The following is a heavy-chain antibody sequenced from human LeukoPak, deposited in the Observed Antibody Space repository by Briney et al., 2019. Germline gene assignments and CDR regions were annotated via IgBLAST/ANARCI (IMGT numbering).Heavy chain of an antibody. D-gene: IGHD3-10*01. V-gene: IGHV3-23*01. CDR1: GFTFSSYA. Sequence: GGSLRLSCAASGFTFSSYAMSWVRQAPGKGLEWVSAISGSGGSTYYADSVKGRFTISRDNSKNTLYLQMNSLRAEDTAVYYCAKDRQIDSGSYYPQAYWGQGTLVTVSS. CDR3: AKDRQIDSGSYYPQAY. J-gene: IGHJ4*02. CDR2: ISGSGGST.